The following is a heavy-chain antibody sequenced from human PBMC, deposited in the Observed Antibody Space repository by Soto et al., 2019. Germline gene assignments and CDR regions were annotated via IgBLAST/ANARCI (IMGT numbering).Heavy chain of an antibody. J-gene: IGHJ4*02. D-gene: IGHD3-22*01. Sequence: LSLTCAVYGGSFSGYYWSWIRRPPGKGLEWIGEINHSGSTNYNPSLKSRVTISVDTSKNQFSLKLSSVTAADTAVYYCHYYDSSGYYVYWGQGTLVTVSS. V-gene: IGHV4-34*01. CDR1: GGSFSGYY. CDR3: HYYDSSGYYVY. CDR2: INHSGST.